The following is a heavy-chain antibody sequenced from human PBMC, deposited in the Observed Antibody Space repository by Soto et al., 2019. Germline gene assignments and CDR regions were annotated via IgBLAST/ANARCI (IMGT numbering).Heavy chain of an antibody. J-gene: IGHJ6*02. D-gene: IGHD5-12*01. CDR3: AADSGYDWSYYYYGMDV. V-gene: IGHV1-46*01. CDR2: INPSGGST. CDR1: GYTFTSYY. Sequence: ASVKVSCKASGYTFTSYYMHWVRQAPGQGLEWMGIINPSGGSTSYAQKFQERVTITRDMSTSTAYMELSSLRSEDTAVYYCAADSGYDWSYYYYGMDVWGQGTTVTVSS.